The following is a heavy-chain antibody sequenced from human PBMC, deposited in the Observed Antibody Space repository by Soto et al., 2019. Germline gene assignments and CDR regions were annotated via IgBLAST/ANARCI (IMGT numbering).Heavy chain of an antibody. V-gene: IGHV4-31*03. CDR3: AREVLRFLEWSRGNWFDP. J-gene: IGHJ5*02. Sequence: QVQLQESGPGLVKPSQTLSLTCTVSGGSISSGGYYWSWIRQHPGKGLEWIGYIYYSGSTYYNPSLKGGVTISVDTSKNQFSLKLSSVTAADTAVYYCAREVLRFLEWSRGNWFDPWGQGTLVTVSS. D-gene: IGHD3-3*01. CDR2: IYYSGST. CDR1: GGSISSGGYY.